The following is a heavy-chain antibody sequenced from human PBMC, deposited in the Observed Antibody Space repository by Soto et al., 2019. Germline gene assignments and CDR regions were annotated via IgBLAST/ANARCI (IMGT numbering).Heavy chain of an antibody. CDR3: AREIGSYYNWFDP. J-gene: IGHJ5*02. Sequence: ASVKVSCKASGYTFTGYYMHWVRQAPGQGLEWMGWINPNSGGTNYAQKFQGRVTMTRDTSISTAYMELSRLRSDDTAVYYCAREIGSYYNWFDPWGQGALVTVSS. V-gene: IGHV1-2*02. D-gene: IGHD1-26*01. CDR1: GYTFTGYY. CDR2: INPNSGGT.